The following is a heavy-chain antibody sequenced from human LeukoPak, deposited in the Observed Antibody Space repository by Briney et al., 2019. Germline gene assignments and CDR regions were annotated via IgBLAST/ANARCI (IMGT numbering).Heavy chain of an antibody. V-gene: IGHV3-9*01. D-gene: IGHD6-19*01. Sequence: GGSLRLSCAASGFTFDDYAMRWVRQAAGEGLEWVSGISWNSGSIGYADSVKGRFTISRDNAKNSLYLQMNSLRAEDTALYYCAKGARGWTGYYFDYWGQGTLVTVSS. CDR3: AKGARGWTGYYFDY. CDR1: GFTFDDYA. J-gene: IGHJ4*02. CDR2: ISWNSGSI.